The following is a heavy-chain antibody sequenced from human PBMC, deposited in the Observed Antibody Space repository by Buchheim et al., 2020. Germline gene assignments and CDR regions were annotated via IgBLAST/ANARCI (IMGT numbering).Heavy chain of an antibody. CDR2: ISGSGGST. J-gene: IGHJ4*02. CDR3: AKAIGQLFYSSSSLLEPPDY. D-gene: IGHD6-6*01. Sequence: EVQLLESGGGLVQPGGSLRLSCAASGFTFSSYAMSWVRQAPGKGLEWVSAISGSGGSTYYADSVKGRFTISRDNSKNTLYLQMNSLRAEDTAVYYCAKAIGQLFYSSSSLLEPPDYWGQGTL. CDR1: GFTFSSYA. V-gene: IGHV3-23*01.